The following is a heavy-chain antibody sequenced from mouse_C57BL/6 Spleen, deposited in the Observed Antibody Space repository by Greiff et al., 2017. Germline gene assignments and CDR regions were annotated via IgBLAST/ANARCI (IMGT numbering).Heavy chain of an antibody. J-gene: IGHJ3*01. CDR2: ISYDGSN. CDR3: AREDYDFSWFAY. Sequence: VQLQQSGPGLVKPSQSLSLTCSVTGYSITSGYYWNWIRQFPGNKLEWMGYISYDGSNNYNPSLKNRISITRDTSKNQFFLKLNSVTTEDTATYDCAREDYDFSWFAYWGQGTLVTVSA. CDR1: GYSITSGYY. D-gene: IGHD2-4*01. V-gene: IGHV3-6*01.